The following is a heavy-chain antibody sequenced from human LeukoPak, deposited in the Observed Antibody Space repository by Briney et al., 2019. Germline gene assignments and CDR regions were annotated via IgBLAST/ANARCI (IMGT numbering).Heavy chain of an antibody. Sequence: SETLSLTCAVDGGSVSGYYWHWIRQPPGKGLEWIGEINHSGSTNYNPSLKSRVTLSLDTSKSQFSLKLSSVTAADTAVYYCARETASGTAATYWGQGTLVTVSS. CDR3: ARETASGTAATY. J-gene: IGHJ4*02. CDR2: INHSGST. V-gene: IGHV4-34*01. D-gene: IGHD6-13*01. CDR1: GGSVSGYY.